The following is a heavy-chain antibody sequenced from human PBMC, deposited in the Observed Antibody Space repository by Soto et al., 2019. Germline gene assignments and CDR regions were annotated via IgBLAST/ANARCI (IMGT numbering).Heavy chain of an antibody. Sequence: SETLSLTCTVSGGSISSGGYYWSWIRQHPGKGLEWIGYIYYSGSTYYNPSLRSRVTISRDKSKNQFSLELTSVTAADTAVYYCANWGGLNFPRLYWGPGTLVTVSS. CDR3: ANWGGLNFPRLY. V-gene: IGHV4-31*09. J-gene: IGHJ4*02. CDR2: IYYSGST. D-gene: IGHD3-16*01. CDR1: GGSISSGGYY.